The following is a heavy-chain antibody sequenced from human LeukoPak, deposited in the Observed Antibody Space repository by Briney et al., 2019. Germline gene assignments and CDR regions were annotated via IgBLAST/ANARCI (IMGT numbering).Heavy chain of an antibody. V-gene: IGHV3-33*01. CDR2: IWYDGSNK. J-gene: IGHJ4*02. Sequence: GGSLRLSCAASGFTFSNYGMHWVRQAPGKGLEWLAFIWYDGSNKYYADSVKGRFTISRDNSKNTLYLQMNSLRAEDTAVYYCARAVTGATIGDYWGQGTLVTVCS. D-gene: IGHD1-7*01. CDR3: ARAVTGATIGDY. CDR1: GFTFSNYG.